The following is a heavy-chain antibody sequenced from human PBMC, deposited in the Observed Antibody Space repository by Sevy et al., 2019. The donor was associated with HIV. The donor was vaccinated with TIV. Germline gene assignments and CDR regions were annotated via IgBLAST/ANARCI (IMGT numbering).Heavy chain of an antibody. Sequence: GGSLRLSCAASGFTFSNYGMHWVRQAPGKGLEWVAVIWYDGSNYDYADSMKGRFTVSRDNSKNTLYLEMKSLRPEDTALYFCAKDFDSIAMPAFPDNWGQGTLVTVSS. D-gene: IGHD3-9*01. CDR2: IWYDGSNY. CDR3: AKDFDSIAMPAFPDN. V-gene: IGHV3-33*03. CDR1: GFTFSNYG. J-gene: IGHJ4*02.